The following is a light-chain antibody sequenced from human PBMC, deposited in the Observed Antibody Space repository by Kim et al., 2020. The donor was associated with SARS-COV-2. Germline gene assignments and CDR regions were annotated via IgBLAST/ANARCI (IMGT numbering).Light chain of an antibody. V-gene: IGLV2-14*03. Sequence: PGPSFTISCTGTSSDVGGYNYVSWYQQHPGKAPKLMIYDVSNRPSGVSNRFSGSKSGNTASLTISGLQAEDEADYYCSSYTSSSTVFGGGTQLTVL. CDR3: SSYTSSSTV. CDR2: DVS. J-gene: IGLJ3*02. CDR1: SSDVGGYNY.